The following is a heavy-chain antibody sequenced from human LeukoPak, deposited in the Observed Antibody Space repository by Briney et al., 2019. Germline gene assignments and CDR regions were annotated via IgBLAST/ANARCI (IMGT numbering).Heavy chain of an antibody. CDR2: IIPIFATA. V-gene: IGHV1-69*13. CDR3: ARYLYSSSHNFDY. J-gene: IGHJ4*02. CDR1: GGTFNSYA. D-gene: IGHD6-13*01. Sequence: ASVKVSCKASGGTFNSYAISWVRQAPGQGLEWMGGIIPIFATANYAQKFQGRVTITADESTSTAYMELSSLRSEDTAVYYCARYLYSSSHNFDYWGQGTLVTVSS.